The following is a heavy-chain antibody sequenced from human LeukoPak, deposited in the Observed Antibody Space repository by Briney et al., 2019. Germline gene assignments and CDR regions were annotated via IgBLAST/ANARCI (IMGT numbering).Heavy chain of an antibody. V-gene: IGHV1-2*04. J-gene: IGHJ4*02. D-gene: IGHD6-13*01. CDR3: AREAAAGYDFDY. CDR1: GYTFTGYY. CDR2: INPNSGGT. Sequence: ASVKVSCKASGYTFTGYYMHWVRQAPGQGLEWMGRINPNSGGTNYAQKFQGWVTMTRDTSISTAYMELSRLRSDDTAVYYCAREAAAGYDFDYWGQGTLVTVSS.